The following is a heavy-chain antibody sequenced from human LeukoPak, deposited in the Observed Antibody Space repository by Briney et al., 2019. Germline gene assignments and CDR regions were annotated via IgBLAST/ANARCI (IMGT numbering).Heavy chain of an antibody. D-gene: IGHD3-3*01. J-gene: IGHJ6*02. CDR2: IYYSGST. Sequence: SETLSLTCTVSGGSISSGGYYWSWIRQHPGKGLEWIGYIYYSGSTYYNPSLKSRVTISVDTFKNQFSLKLSSVTAADTAVYYCAGSSTIFGVVSGMDVWGQGTTVTVSS. CDR1: GGSISSGGYY. CDR3: AGSSTIFGVVSGMDV. V-gene: IGHV4-31*03.